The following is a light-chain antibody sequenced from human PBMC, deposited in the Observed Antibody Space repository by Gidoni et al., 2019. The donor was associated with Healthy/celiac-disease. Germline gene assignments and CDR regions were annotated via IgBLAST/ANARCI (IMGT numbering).Light chain of an antibody. CDR2: AAS. CDR3: QQSYSTPST. V-gene: IGKV1-39*01. J-gene: IGKJ1*01. CDR1: QSISSY. Sequence: DIQMTQSPSSLSASVGDSVTITCRASQSISSYLNWYQQKPGKAPKLLIYAASSLQSGVPSRFSGSGSGTDFTLTISSLQPEDFATYYCQQSYSTPSTFXXXTKVEIK.